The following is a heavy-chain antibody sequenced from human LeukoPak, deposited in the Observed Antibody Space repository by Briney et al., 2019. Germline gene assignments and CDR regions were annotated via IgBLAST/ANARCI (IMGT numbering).Heavy chain of an antibody. Sequence: SETLSLTCTVSGGSISSSSYYWGWIRQPPGKGLEWIGSIHYSGSTYYNPSLKSRVTISVDASKNQFSLKLSSVTAADTAVYYCARAWYNWNDVYYGMDVWGQGTTVTVSS. J-gene: IGHJ6*02. CDR3: ARAWYNWNDVYYGMDV. V-gene: IGHV4-39*01. D-gene: IGHD1-20*01. CDR1: GGSISSSSYY. CDR2: IHYSGST.